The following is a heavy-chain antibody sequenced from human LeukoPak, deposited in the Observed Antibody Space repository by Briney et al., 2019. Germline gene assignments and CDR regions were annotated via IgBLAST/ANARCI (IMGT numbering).Heavy chain of an antibody. CDR2: ISGSGGST. Sequence: TGGSLRLSCAASGFTFSSYGMSWVRQAPGKGLEWVSAISGSGGSTYYADSVKGRFTIPRDNSKNTLYLQMNSPRAEDTAVYYCAKDSAYYYDSSGPYYFDYWGQGTLVTVSS. D-gene: IGHD3-22*01. CDR3: AKDSAYYYDSSGPYYFDY. J-gene: IGHJ4*02. V-gene: IGHV3-23*01. CDR1: GFTFSSYG.